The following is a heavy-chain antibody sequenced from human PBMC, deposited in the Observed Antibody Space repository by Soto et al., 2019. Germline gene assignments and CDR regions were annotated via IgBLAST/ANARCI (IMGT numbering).Heavy chain of an antibody. CDR3: ASSYYGSGNPKDYYYGMDV. CDR2: INAGNGNT. V-gene: IGHV1-3*01. D-gene: IGHD3-10*01. J-gene: IGHJ6*02. CDR1: GYTFTSYA. Sequence: VASVKVCCKASGYTFTSYAMHWVRQAPGQRLEWMGWINAGNGNTKYSQKFQGRVTITRDTSASTAYMELSSLRSEDTAVYYCASSYYGSGNPKDYYYGMDVWGQGTTVTVSS.